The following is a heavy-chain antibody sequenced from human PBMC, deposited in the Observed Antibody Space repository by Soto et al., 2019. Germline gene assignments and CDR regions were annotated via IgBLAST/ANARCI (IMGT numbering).Heavy chain of an antibody. V-gene: IGHV3-23*01. Sequence: GGSLRLSCAASGFTFSSYAMTWVRQAPGKGLEWVSGISGSGVSTYYADSVKGRFTISRDNSKDTLYLQMNSLRVEDTAVYYCAKARSSSGPYYYGMDVWGKGTTVTVSS. CDR1: GFTFSSYA. D-gene: IGHD6-13*01. J-gene: IGHJ6*04. CDR3: AKARSSSGPYYYGMDV. CDR2: ISGSGVST.